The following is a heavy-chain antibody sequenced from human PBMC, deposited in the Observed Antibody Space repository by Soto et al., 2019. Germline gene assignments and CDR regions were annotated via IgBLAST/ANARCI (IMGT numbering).Heavy chain of an antibody. V-gene: IGHV1-3*01. CDR2: INAGNGNT. D-gene: IGHD2-2*01. J-gene: IGHJ4*02. Sequence: QVQLVQSGAEVKKPGASVKVSCKASGYTFTSYAMHRVRQAPGQRLEWMGWINAGNGNTKYSQKFQGRVTITRDTSASTAYMELSSLRSEDTAVYYCARGCSSTSCFFSDYWGQGTLVTVSS. CDR3: ARGCSSTSCFFSDY. CDR1: GYTFTSYA.